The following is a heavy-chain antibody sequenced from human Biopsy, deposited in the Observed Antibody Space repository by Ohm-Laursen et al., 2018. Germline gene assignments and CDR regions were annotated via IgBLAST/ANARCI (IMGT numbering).Heavy chain of an antibody. V-gene: IGHV3-9*01. CDR3: ARDISPSTFPENTLDI. Sequence: SLRLSCAAAGFKFDDYAMHWVRQTPGKGLEWVSGMSRNNGFIGYADSVRGRFTISRDNGQNSLYLQMNNLITKDTAVYYCARDISPSTFPENTLDIWGQGTKVTVSS. CDR1: GFKFDDYA. CDR2: MSRNNGFI. D-gene: IGHD2/OR15-2a*01. J-gene: IGHJ3*02.